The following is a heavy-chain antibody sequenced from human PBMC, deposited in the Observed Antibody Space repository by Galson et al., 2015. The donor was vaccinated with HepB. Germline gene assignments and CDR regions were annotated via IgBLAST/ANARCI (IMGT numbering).Heavy chain of an antibody. J-gene: IGHJ4*02. CDR1: GFTFDIYA. Sequence: LRLSCAASGFTFDIYAMHWVRQAPGKGLEWVSGISWNSNNMVYADSVRGRFTVSRDNAKTSLYLHMNSLRAEDTGFYYCAKGGYTGSNYVIDSWGRGTLVTVSS. CDR2: ISWNSNNM. V-gene: IGHV3-9*01. CDR3: AKGGYTGSNYVIDS. D-gene: IGHD3-16*01.